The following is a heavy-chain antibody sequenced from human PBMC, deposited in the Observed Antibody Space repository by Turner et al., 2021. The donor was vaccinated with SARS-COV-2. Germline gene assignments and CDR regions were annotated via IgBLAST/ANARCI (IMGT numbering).Heavy chain of an antibody. J-gene: IGHJ4*02. CDR2: VSYDGTNK. Sequence: QVQLVESGGGVVQPGGSLRLSCAVSGFSLSNYGMHWVRQAPGKGLEGVAFVSYDGTNKDDADSVKGRFTIARDNSNNTLDLQMNSLRGEDTALYYCAKGLRTFGYFDSWGQGTLVTVSS. CDR1: GFSLSNYG. CDR3: AKGLRTFGYFDS. D-gene: IGHD3-16*01. V-gene: IGHV3-30*18.